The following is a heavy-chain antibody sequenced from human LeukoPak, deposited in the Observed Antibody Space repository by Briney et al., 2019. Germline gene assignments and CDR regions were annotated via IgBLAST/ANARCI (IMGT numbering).Heavy chain of an antibody. CDR2: IYHSGST. V-gene: IGHV4-38-2*02. D-gene: IGHD3-10*01. CDR1: GYSISSGYY. Sequence: SETLSLTCAVSGYSISSGYYWGWLRQPPGKGLEWIGSIYHSGSTYYNPSLKSRVTISVDTSKNQFSLKLSSVTAADTAVYYCARDPGYYGSGSAYYYYGMDVWGKGTTVTVSS. J-gene: IGHJ6*04. CDR3: ARDPGYYGSGSAYYYYGMDV.